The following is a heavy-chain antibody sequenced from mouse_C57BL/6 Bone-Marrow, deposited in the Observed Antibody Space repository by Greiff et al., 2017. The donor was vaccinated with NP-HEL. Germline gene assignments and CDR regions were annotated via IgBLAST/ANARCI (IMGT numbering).Heavy chain of an antibody. D-gene: IGHD2-3*01. CDR2: IWTGGGT. V-gene: IGHV2-9-1*01. J-gene: IGHJ4*01. CDR3: ARNSWLLPNYYAMDY. CDR1: GFSLTSYA. Sequence: VKLVESGPGLVAPSQSLSITCTVSGFSLTSYAISWVRQPPGKGLEWLGVIWTGGGTTYNSALKSRLSISKDNSKSQVFLKMNSLQTDDTARYYCARNSWLLPNYYAMDYWGQGTSVTVSS.